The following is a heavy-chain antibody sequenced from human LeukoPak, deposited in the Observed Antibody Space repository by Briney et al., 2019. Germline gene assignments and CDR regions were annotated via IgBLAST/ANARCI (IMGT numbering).Heavy chain of an antibody. Sequence: GGSLRLSCEASGFTFSDYYMSWIRQAPGKGLEWVSYISSSSSYTNYADSVKGRFTISRDNSKNTLYLQMNSLRAEDTAVYYCARDTKAAAPDYWGQGTLVTVSS. CDR2: ISSSSSYT. D-gene: IGHD6-13*01. V-gene: IGHV3-11*06. CDR3: ARDTKAAAPDY. J-gene: IGHJ4*02. CDR1: GFTFSDYY.